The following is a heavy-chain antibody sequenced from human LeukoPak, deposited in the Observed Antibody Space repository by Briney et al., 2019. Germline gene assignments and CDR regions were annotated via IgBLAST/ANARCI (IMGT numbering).Heavy chain of an antibody. J-gene: IGHJ6*03. CDR2: IYYSGST. Sequence: PAGTLSLTCTVSGGSISSYYWSWIRQPPGKGLEWIGYIYYSGSTNYNPSLKSRVTVSVDTSKNQFSLKLSSVTAADTAVYYCARDSSHYYGSGRVPYMDVWGKGTTVTISS. V-gene: IGHV4-59*01. CDR1: GGSISSYY. D-gene: IGHD3-10*01. CDR3: ARDSSHYYGSGRVPYMDV.